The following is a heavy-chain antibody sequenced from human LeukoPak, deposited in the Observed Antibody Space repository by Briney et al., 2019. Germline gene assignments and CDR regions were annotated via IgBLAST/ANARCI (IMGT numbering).Heavy chain of an antibody. Sequence: SETLSLTCTVSGGSISSSSYYWGWIRQPPGKGLEWIGSIFYSGSTYYNPSLKSRVTISVDTSKNQFSLNLSSVTAADTAVYYCARPATVTTSFWYFDLWGRGTLVTVSS. V-gene: IGHV4-39*01. D-gene: IGHD4-17*01. J-gene: IGHJ2*01. CDR3: ARPATVTTSFWYFDL. CDR1: GGSISSSSYY. CDR2: IFYSGST.